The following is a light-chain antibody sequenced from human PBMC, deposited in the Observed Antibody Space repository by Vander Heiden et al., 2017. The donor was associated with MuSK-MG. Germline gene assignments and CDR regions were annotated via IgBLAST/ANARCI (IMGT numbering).Light chain of an antibody. CDR3: QQSYSTPQLT. Sequence: DIQMTQSPSSLSASVGDRVTITCRASQSISSYLNWYQQKPGKAPELLIYAASSLQSGVPSRFSGSGSGTDFTITISSLQPEDFATYYCQQSYSTPQLTFGGGTKVEIK. CDR2: AAS. CDR1: QSISSY. J-gene: IGKJ4*01. V-gene: IGKV1-39*01.